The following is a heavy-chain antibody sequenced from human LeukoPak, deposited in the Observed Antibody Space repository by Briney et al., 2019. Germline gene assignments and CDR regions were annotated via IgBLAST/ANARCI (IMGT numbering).Heavy chain of an antibody. J-gene: IGHJ4*02. V-gene: IGHV4-34*01. Sequence: SQTLSLTRAVCVGSLSGYYSGWIRQPPGKGREWIGEINNSGSNNYNPSLKSRVTISVDTSKNQFSLKLSSVTAADTAVYCCARTRDEYYYGSGSPYYFDYWGQGTLVTVSS. D-gene: IGHD3-10*01. CDR1: VGSLSGYY. CDR3: ARTRDEYYYGSGSPYYFDY. CDR2: INNSGSN.